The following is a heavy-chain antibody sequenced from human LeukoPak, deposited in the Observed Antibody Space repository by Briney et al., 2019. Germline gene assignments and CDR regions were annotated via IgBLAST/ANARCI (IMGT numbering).Heavy chain of an antibody. J-gene: IGHJ4*02. CDR2: IYPGDSDT. Sequence: GASLKISCKGSGYSFTTYWIGWVRQMPGKGLEWMGIIYPGDSDTRYSPSFQGQVTISADKSISTAYLQWSSLKASDTAMYYCARHRYCSGGSCYGIDYWGQGTLVTVPS. D-gene: IGHD2-15*01. CDR1: GYSFTTYW. V-gene: IGHV5-51*01. CDR3: ARHRYCSGGSCYGIDY.